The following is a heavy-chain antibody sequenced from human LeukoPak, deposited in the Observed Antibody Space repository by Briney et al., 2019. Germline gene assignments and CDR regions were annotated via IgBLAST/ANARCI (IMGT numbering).Heavy chain of an antibody. Sequence: HPGGSLRLSCAASGFTVSSTYMSWVRQAPGKGLEWVSLIYTGGNTYYADSVKGRFTLSRDNSKNTVYLQMNSLRVEDTAMYYCATIPDLLFYFDSWGQGTLVTVSS. CDR3: ATIPDLLFYFDS. V-gene: IGHV3-66*01. J-gene: IGHJ4*02. CDR2: IYTGGNT. CDR1: GFTVSSTY.